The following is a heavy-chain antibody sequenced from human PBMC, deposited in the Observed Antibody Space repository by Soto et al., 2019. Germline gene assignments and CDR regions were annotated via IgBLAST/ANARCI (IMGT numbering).Heavy chain of an antibody. CDR1: GFTFNSYA. V-gene: IGHV3-30-3*01. Sequence: QVQLVESGGGVVQPGRSLRLSCAASGFTFNSYAMHWVRQAPGKGLEWVAVISYDGSDKYYADSVKGRITISRDNSKNTLYLQMNSLRAEDTAVYYCARGGGFCGGDCYKGGIDYWGQGTLVTVSS. D-gene: IGHD2-21*02. CDR3: ARGGGFCGGDCYKGGIDY. J-gene: IGHJ4*02. CDR2: ISYDGSDK.